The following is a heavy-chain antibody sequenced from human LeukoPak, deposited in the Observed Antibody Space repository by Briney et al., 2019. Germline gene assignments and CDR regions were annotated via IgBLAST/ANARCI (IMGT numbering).Heavy chain of an antibody. J-gene: IGHJ4*02. CDR1: GFTFSGSA. D-gene: IGHD6-13*01. CDR3: RAAADLNDY. V-gene: IGHV3-73*01. CDR2: IRSKADSYTT. Sequence: GGSLKLSCAASGFTFSGSAMHWVRQASGKGLEWLGRIRSKADSYTTAYAASVKGRFIVSRDDSKNTTYLQMNSLKTEDTAVYYCRAAADLNDYWGQGTLVTVSS.